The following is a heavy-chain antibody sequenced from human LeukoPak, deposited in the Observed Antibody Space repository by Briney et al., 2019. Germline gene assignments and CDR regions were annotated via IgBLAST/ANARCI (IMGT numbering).Heavy chain of an antibody. Sequence: PGGSLRLSCAASGFTFDDYAMHWVRQAPGKGLEWVSGISWNSGSIGYADSVKGRFTISRDNAKNSLYLQMNSLRAEDTAFYYCARGGYDILTGYYTDFDYWGQGTLVTVSS. CDR3: ARGGYDILTGYYTDFDY. CDR1: GFTFDDYA. V-gene: IGHV3-9*01. CDR2: ISWNSGSI. J-gene: IGHJ4*02. D-gene: IGHD3-9*01.